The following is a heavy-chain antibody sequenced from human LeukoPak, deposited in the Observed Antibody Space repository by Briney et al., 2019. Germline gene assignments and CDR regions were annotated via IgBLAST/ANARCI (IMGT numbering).Heavy chain of an antibody. CDR3: ARGAPATMVRGVIIWDFDY. D-gene: IGHD3-10*01. CDR2: INSDGSST. J-gene: IGHJ4*02. V-gene: IGHV3-74*01. CDR1: GFTFSSYW. Sequence: GGSLRLSCAASGFTFSSYWMHWVRQAPGKGLVWVSRINSDGSSTSYADSVKGRFTISRDNSKNALYLQMNSLRAEDTAVYYCARGAPATMVRGVIIWDFDYWGQGTLVTVSS.